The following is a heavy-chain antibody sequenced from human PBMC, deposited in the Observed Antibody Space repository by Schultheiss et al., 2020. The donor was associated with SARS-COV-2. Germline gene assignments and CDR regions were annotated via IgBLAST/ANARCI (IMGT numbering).Heavy chain of an antibody. CDR1: GFTFSSYG. V-gene: IGHV3-33*01. CDR2: IWYDGSNK. CDR3: ARGGSGDTWSYYGMDV. Sequence: GGSLRLSCAASGFTFSSYGMHWVRQAPGKGLEWVAVIWYDGSNKYYADSVKGRFTISRDNSKNTLYLQMNSLRAEDTAVYYCARGGSGDTWSYYGMDVWGQGTTVTVSS. D-gene: IGHD1-26*01. J-gene: IGHJ6*02.